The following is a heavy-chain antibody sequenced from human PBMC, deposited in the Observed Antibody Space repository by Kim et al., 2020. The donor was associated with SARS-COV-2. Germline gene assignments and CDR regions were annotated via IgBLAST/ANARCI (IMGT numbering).Heavy chain of an antibody. D-gene: IGHD3-10*01. CDR2: IRADERKK. CDR1: GFTFSPFA. J-gene: IGHJ3*01. V-gene: IGHV3-33*01. CDR3: ARNFGLATMIGVV. Sequence: GGSLRLSCTASGFTFSPFAMHWVRQAPGKGLEWVAVIRADERKKYYAESVKDRFSVSRDNSKNTLSLQMNSLRDEDTAIYYCARNFGLATMIGVVWGRG.